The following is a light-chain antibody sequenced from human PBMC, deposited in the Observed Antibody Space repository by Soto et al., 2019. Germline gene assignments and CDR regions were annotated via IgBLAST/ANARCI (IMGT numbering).Light chain of an antibody. CDR2: DAS. J-gene: IGKJ2*01. Sequence: DIRMTQSPSSLSASVGDRVTITCQARQDISTFLNWYQHIPGKAPKLLIYDASNLETGVPSRFSGSGSGTDFTFTISSLQPEDVATYYCQQYDTLSYNFGQGTKLEI. CDR3: QQYDTLSYN. CDR1: QDISTF. V-gene: IGKV1-33*01.